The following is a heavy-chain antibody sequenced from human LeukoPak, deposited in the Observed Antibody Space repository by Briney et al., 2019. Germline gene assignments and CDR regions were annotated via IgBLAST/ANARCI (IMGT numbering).Heavy chain of an antibody. CDR2: INPNSGGT. D-gene: IGHD5-12*01. CDR1: GYTFTGYY. V-gene: IGHV1-2*02. Sequence: PSVKVSCKASGYTFTGYYMHWVRQAPGQGLEWMGWINPNSGGTNYAQKFQGRVTMTRDTSISTAYMELSRLRSDDTAVYYCAKPGYSGYDYHFDYWGQGTLVTVSS. CDR3: AKPGYSGYDYHFDY. J-gene: IGHJ4*02.